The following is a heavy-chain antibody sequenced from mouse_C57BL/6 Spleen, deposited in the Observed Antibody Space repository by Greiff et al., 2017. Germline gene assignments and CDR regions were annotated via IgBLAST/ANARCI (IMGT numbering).Heavy chain of an antibody. Sequence: QVQLQQPGAELVRPGSSVKLSCKASGYTFTSYWMHWVKQRPIQGLEWIGNIDPSDSETHYNQKFKDKATLTVDKSSSTAYMQLSSLTSEDSAVYYCATPYGNSLYWYFDVWGTGTTVTVSS. CDR3: ATPYGNSLYWYFDV. CDR1: GYTFTSYW. J-gene: IGHJ1*03. D-gene: IGHD2-1*01. CDR2: IDPSDSET. V-gene: IGHV1-52*01.